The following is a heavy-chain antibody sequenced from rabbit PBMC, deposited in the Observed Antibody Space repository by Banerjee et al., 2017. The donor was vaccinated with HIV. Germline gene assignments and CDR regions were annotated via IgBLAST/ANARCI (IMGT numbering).Heavy chain of an antibody. V-gene: IGHV1S40*01. CDR2: MHADSVGST. Sequence: QSLEESGGDLVKPGASLTLTCTASGFSFSSSCWICWVRQAPGKGLEWIACMHADSVGSTYYASWVNGRFTISKTSSTTVTLQGPGLTAADTATYFCARYTNVYGYYYFNLWGQGTLVTVS. CDR1: GFSFSSSCW. CDR3: ARYTNVYGYYYFNL. J-gene: IGHJ4*01. D-gene: IGHD6-1*01.